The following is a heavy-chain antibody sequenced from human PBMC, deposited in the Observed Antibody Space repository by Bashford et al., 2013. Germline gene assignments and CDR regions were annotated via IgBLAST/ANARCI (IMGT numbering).Heavy chain of an antibody. Sequence: GESLKISCKGSGYSFTSYWIGWVRQMPGKGLEWMGIIYPGDSDTRYSPSFQGQVTISADKSTNTAYLQWSSLKASDTAIYYCARRTPWGSGNIYYFDYWGHGSPVTVSS. CDR2: IYPGDSDT. J-gene: IGHJ4*01. D-gene: IGHD3-10*01. CDR1: GYSFTSYW. V-gene: IGHV5-51*01. CDR3: ARRTPWGSGNIYYFDY.